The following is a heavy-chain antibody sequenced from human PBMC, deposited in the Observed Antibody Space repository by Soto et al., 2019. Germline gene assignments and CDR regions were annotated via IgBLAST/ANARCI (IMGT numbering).Heavy chain of an antibody. CDR3: ARANVVAATYDAFDI. CDR2: ISAYNGNT. CDR1: GYTFTSYG. Sequence: VASVKVSCKASGYTFTSYGISWVRQAPGQGLEWMGWISAYNGNTNYAQKLQGRVTMTTDTSTSTAYMELRSLRSDDTAVYYCARANVVAATYDAFDIWGQGTMVTVSS. D-gene: IGHD2-15*01. V-gene: IGHV1-18*04. J-gene: IGHJ3*02.